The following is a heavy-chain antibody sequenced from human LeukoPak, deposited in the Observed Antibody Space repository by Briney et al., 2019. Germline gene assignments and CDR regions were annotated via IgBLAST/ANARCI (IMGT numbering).Heavy chain of an antibody. CDR3: ATVGATMFDY. D-gene: IGHD1-26*01. Sequence: GASVKVSCKVSGYTLTELSMHWVRQAPGKGLEWMGRVDPEDGETIYAEKFQGRVTITADTSTDTAYMELSSLRSEDTAVYYCATVGATMFDYWGQGTLVTVSS. J-gene: IGHJ4*02. V-gene: IGHV1-24*01. CDR2: VDPEDGET. CDR1: GYTLTELS.